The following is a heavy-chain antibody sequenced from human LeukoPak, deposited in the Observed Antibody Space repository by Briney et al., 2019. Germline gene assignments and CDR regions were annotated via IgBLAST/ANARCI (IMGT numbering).Heavy chain of an antibody. V-gene: IGHV4-59*08. CDR2: IYYSGST. Sequence: PSETLSLTCTVSGGSIISYYWSWIRQPPGKGLEWIGYIYYSGSTNYNPSLKSRVTISVDTSKNQFSLKLSSVTAADTAVYYCARARARAFDIWGQGTMVTVSS. J-gene: IGHJ3*02. CDR1: GGSIISYY. CDR3: ARARARAFDI.